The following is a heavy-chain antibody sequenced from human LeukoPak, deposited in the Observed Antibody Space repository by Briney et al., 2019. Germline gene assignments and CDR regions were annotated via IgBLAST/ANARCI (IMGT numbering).Heavy chain of an antibody. CDR2: MNPNSGNT. Sequence: GASVKVSCKASGYTFTSYDINWVRQATGQGLEWMGWMNPNSGNTGYAQKFQGRVTMTRNTSISTAYMELSSLRSEDTAVYYCARVAVAGFVYYYYGMDAWGQGTTVTVSS. CDR3: ARVAVAGFVYYYYGMDA. J-gene: IGHJ6*02. CDR1: GYTFTSYD. D-gene: IGHD6-19*01. V-gene: IGHV1-8*01.